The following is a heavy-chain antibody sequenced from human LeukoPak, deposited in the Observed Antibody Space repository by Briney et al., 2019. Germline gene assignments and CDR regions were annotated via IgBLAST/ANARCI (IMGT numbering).Heavy chain of an antibody. CDR1: GFTFSSYA. Sequence: GGSLRLSRAASGFTFSSYAMSWVRQAPGKGLEWVSAISGSGGSTYYADSVKGRFTISRDNSKNTLYLQMNSLRAEDTAVYYCAKEMSSSGYYDALDYCGQGTLVTVSS. J-gene: IGHJ4*02. CDR3: AKEMSSSGYYDALDY. D-gene: IGHD3-22*01. CDR2: ISGSGGST. V-gene: IGHV3-23*01.